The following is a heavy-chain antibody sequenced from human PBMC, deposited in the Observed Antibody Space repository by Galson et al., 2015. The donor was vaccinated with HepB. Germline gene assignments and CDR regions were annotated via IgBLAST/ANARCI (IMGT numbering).Heavy chain of an antibody. CDR3: ARSPALYNWNDEGFDY. Sequence: SVKVSCKASGGTFSSYTISWVRQAPGQGLEWMGRIIPILGIANYAQKFQGRVTITADKSTSTAYMELSSLRSEDTAVYYCARSPALYNWNDEGFDYWGQGTLVTVSS. CDR2: IIPILGIA. CDR1: GGTFSSYT. V-gene: IGHV1-69*02. D-gene: IGHD1-20*01. J-gene: IGHJ4*02.